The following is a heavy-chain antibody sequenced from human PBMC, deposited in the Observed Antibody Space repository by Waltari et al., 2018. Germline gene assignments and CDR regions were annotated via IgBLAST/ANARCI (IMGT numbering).Heavy chain of an antibody. V-gene: IGHV1-69*04. J-gene: IGHJ4*02. CDR2: IIPILGIA. CDR1: GGTFSTYA. D-gene: IGHD3-22*01. Sequence: QVQLVQSGAAVEKPGSSVKVFCTASGGTFSTYAISWVRKAPGQGLEWMGGIIPILGIANYAQKFQGRVTITADESTSTAYMELSSLRSEDTAVYYCARPQYYYDSSGFDYWGQGTLVTVSS. CDR3: ARPQYYYDSSGFDY.